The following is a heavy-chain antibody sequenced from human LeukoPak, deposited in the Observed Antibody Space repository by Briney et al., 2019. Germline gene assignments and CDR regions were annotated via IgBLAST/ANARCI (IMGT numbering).Heavy chain of an antibody. D-gene: IGHD3-10*01. CDR2: IYYSGST. Sequence: SSETLSLTCTVSGGSISSSSYYWGWIRQPPGKGLEWIGSIYYSGSTYYNPSLKSRVTISVDTSKNQFSLKLSSVTAADTAVYYCARGSITMEGGYYYYYMDVWGKGTTVTVSS. J-gene: IGHJ6*03. V-gene: IGHV4-39*01. CDR3: ARGSITMEGGYYYYYMDV. CDR1: GGSISSSSYY.